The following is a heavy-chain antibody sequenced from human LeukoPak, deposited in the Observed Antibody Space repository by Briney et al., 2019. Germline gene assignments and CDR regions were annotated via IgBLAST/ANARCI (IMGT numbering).Heavy chain of an antibody. J-gene: IGHJ4*02. Sequence: ASVKVSCKASGYTFTNYYMHWVRQAPGQGLEWMGIINPSGGSTSYAQKFQGRVTMTRDTSTSTVYMELSSLRSEDTAVYYCARGPILRYFDWLLDYWGQGTLVTVSS. CDR3: ARGPILRYFDWLLDY. CDR2: INPSGGST. V-gene: IGHV1-46*01. CDR1: GYTFTNYY. D-gene: IGHD3-9*01.